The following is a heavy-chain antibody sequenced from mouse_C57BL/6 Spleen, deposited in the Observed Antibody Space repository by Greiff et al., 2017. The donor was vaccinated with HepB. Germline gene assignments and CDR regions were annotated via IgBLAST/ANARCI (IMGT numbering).Heavy chain of an antibody. J-gene: IGHJ3*01. CDR1: GYTFTSYW. Sequence: VQLQQSGAELAKPGASVKLSCKASGYTFTSYWMHWVKQRPGQGLEWIGYINPSSGYTKYNQKFKDKATLTADKSYSTAYMQLSSLTSEDSAVYYCARGGDYGWFAYWGQGTLVTVSA. V-gene: IGHV1-7*01. CDR2: INPSSGYT. CDR3: ARGGDYGWFAY. D-gene: IGHD2-4*01.